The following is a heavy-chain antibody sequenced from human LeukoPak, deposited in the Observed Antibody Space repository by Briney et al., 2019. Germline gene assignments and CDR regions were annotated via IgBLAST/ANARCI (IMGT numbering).Heavy chain of an antibody. V-gene: IGHV3-23*01. Sequence: GGSLRLSCAASGFTFSSYWMSWVRQAPGKGLEWVSGISGRGASKYYADSVKGRFTISRDNSKNTLYLQMNSLRAEDTAVYYCAKGVVVASDVTPFDYWGQGTLVTVSS. CDR3: AKGVVVASDVTPFDY. CDR1: GFTFSSYW. D-gene: IGHD2-15*01. J-gene: IGHJ4*02. CDR2: ISGRGASK.